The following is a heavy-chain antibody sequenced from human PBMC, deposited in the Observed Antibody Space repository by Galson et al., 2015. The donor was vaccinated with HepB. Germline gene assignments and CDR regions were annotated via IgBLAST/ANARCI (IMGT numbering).Heavy chain of an antibody. J-gene: IGHJ4*02. V-gene: IGHV4-61*01. CDR2: VYYSGST. CDR1: GGSVSSGSYY. CDR3: ARAPTGGPVIDY. D-gene: IGHD1-14*01. Sequence: SETLSLTCTVSGGSVSSGSYYWSWIRQPPGKGLEWIGYVYYSGSTNYNPSLKSRVTMSVDTSKNQFSLKLSSVTAADTAVYYCARAPTGGPVIDYWGQGTLVTVSS.